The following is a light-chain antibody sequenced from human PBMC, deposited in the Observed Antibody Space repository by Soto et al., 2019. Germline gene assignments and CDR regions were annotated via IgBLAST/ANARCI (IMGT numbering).Light chain of an antibody. Sequence: EIVMTQSPTTLSVSPGERATLSCRASQSVSSNIAWYQQKPGQAPRLLIYGASTRATGIPARFSGSGSGTEFTLIISSLQSEDFAVYYCHQYYNWPPYTFGQGTKVDIK. CDR2: GAS. J-gene: IGKJ1*01. CDR1: QSVSSN. V-gene: IGKV3-15*01. CDR3: HQYYNWPPYT.